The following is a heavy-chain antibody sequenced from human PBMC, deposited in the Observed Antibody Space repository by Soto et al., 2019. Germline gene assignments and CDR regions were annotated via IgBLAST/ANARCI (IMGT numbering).Heavy chain of an antibody. CDR3: ARAAGYYDSSGYYRDRGTFDY. CDR1: GGSFSGYY. D-gene: IGHD3-22*01. Sequence: SETLSLTCAVYGGSFSGYYWSWIRQPPGKGLEWIGEINHSGSTNYNPSLKSRVTISVDTSKNQFSLKLSSVTAADTAVYYCARAAGYYDSSGYYRDRGTFDYWGQGTLVTVSS. V-gene: IGHV4-34*01. J-gene: IGHJ4*02. CDR2: INHSGST.